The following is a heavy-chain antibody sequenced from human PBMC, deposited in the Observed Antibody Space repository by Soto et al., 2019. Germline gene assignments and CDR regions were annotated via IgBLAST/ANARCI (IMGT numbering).Heavy chain of an antibody. V-gene: IGHV3-30*04. CDR3: AKDSGLVWFGELYPVGMDV. CDR1: GFTFSSYA. D-gene: IGHD3-10*01. Sequence: GGSLRLSCAASGFTFSSYAMHWVRQAPGKGLEWVAVISYDGSNKYYADSVKGRFTISRDNSKNTLYLQMNSLRAEDTAVYYCAKDSGLVWFGELYPVGMDVWGQGTTVTVSS. J-gene: IGHJ6*02. CDR2: ISYDGSNK.